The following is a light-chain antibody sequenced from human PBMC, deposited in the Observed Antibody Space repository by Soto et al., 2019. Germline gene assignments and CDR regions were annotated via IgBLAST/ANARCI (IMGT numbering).Light chain of an antibody. V-gene: IGLV1-47*01. Sequence: QSVLTQPPSASGTPGQRVTISCSGSSSNIGSNYVSWYQHLPGTAPKLVIYKNNQRPSGVPDRLSGSRSGTSASLALSGLRSDDEADYYCAAWDASLSGRVFGTGTKLTVL. CDR2: KNN. CDR3: AAWDASLSGRV. CDR1: SSNIGSNY. J-gene: IGLJ1*01.